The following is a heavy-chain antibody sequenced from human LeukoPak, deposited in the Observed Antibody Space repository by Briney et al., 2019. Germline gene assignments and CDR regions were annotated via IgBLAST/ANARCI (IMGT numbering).Heavy chain of an antibody. V-gene: IGHV3-48*02. Sequence: PGGSLRLSSAASGFRFSEYSMNWVRQAPGKGLEWISYISSGSSTIFYADSVRGRFTISRDNAKDSLYLQMNSLRDDDTAVYYCARDWGSLYYLDYWGQGTLVTVSS. J-gene: IGHJ4*02. D-gene: IGHD3-10*01. CDR2: ISSGSSTI. CDR3: ARDWGSLYYLDY. CDR1: GFRFSEYS.